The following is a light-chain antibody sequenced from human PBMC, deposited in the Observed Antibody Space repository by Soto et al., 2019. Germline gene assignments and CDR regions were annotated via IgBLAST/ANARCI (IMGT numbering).Light chain of an antibody. CDR2: GAS. Sequence: EIVLTQSPGTLSLSPGERATLSCRACQSLSNIYLAWYQQKPGQAPRLLIYGASSRATGIPDRFSGSGSGTDFTLTISRLEPEDFAVYYCQQFGSSQFTFGPGTKVDIK. V-gene: IGKV3-20*01. J-gene: IGKJ3*01. CDR3: QQFGSSQFT. CDR1: QSLSNIY.